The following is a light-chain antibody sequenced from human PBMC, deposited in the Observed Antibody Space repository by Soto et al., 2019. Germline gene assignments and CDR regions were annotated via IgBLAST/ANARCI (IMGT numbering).Light chain of an antibody. J-gene: IGKJ1*01. Sequence: DIVMTQSPLSLPVTPGEPASISCRSSQSLLHSNGYNYLAWYLQKPGQSPQLLIYLGSNRASGVPDRFSGTGSGTDFTRKISRVWTEDVWVYYCMQSLQSPPTFGQGTRVEIK. CDR1: QSLLHSNGYNY. CDR2: LGS. CDR3: MQSLQSPPT. V-gene: IGKV2-28*01.